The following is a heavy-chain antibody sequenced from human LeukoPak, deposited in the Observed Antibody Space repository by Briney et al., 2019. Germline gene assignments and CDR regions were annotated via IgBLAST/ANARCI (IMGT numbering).Heavy chain of an antibody. CDR3: AVVPAAIAPYYYYYGTDV. D-gene: IGHD2-2*02. J-gene: IGHJ6*02. CDR2: IYYSGST. CDR1: GGSISSSSYY. V-gene: IGHV4-39*01. Sequence: SETLSLTCTVSGGSISSSSYYWGWIRQPPGKGLEWIGSIYYSGSTYYNPSLKSRVTISVDTSKNQFSLKLSSVTAADTAVYYCAVVPAAIAPYYYYYGTDVWGQGTTVTVSS.